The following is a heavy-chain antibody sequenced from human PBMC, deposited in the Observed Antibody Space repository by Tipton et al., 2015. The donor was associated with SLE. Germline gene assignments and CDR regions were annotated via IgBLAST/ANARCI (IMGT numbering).Heavy chain of an antibody. D-gene: IGHD7-27*01. J-gene: IGHJ4*02. CDR3: ARPTGDNFDY. CDR2: MYYSGST. V-gene: IGHV4-59*08. CDR1: GDSISSYY. Sequence: TLSLTCTVSGDSISSYYWSWIRQPPGKGLEWIGYMYYSGSTDYNPSLKSRVTISVDTSKNQFSLKLSSVTAADTAVYYCARPTGDNFDYWGQGILVTVSS.